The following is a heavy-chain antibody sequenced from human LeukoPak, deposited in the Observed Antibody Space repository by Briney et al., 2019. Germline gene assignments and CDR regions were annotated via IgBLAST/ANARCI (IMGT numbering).Heavy chain of an antibody. J-gene: IGHJ4*02. V-gene: IGHV3-23*01. D-gene: IGHD3-22*01. Sequence: PGGSLRLSCVASGFTFRSHGMNWVRQAPGKGLEWVSGIRGDGITTYYADSVKGRFTISRDNSKNTLYLQMNSLRAEDTAVYYCASGRSPYYYDSSGHPDYFDYWGQGTLVTVSS. CDR2: IRGDGITT. CDR3: ASGRSPYYYDSSGHPDYFDY. CDR1: GFTFRSHG.